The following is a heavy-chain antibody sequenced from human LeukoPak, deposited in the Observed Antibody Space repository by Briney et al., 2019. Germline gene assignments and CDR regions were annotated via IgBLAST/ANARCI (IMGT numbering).Heavy chain of an antibody. V-gene: IGHV4-39*01. J-gene: IGHJ5*02. CDR2: IYYSGST. D-gene: IGHD4-17*01. CDR3: ARVRLGTVTA. Sequence: PSETLSLTCTVSGGSISSSSYYWGWIRQPPGKGLEWIGSIYYSGSTYYNPSLKSRVTISVDTSKNQFSLKLSSVTAADTAVYYCARVRLGTVTAWGQGTLVTVSS. CDR1: GGSISSSSYY.